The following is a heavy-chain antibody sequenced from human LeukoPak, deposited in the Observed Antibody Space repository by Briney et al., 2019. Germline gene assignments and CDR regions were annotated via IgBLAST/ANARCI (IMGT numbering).Heavy chain of an antibody. CDR1: GGSISSYY. CDR3: ARRGAYYYDSIGGFDY. Sequence: SETLSLTCTGSGGSISSYYWSWIRQPPGKGLEWVGYIYYSGSTNYNPSHKSRVTISVDTSKNQFSLKLSTVTAADTAVYYCARRGAYYYDSIGGFDYWGQGTLVTVSS. D-gene: IGHD3-22*01. V-gene: IGHV4-59*01. J-gene: IGHJ4*02. CDR2: IYYSGST.